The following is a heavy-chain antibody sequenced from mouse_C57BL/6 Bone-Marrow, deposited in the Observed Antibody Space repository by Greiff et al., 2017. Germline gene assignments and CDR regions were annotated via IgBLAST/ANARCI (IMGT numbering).Heavy chain of an antibody. CDR1: GFTFSDYG. V-gene: IGHV5-15*01. CDR3: ARQGLWYAMDY. J-gene: IGHJ4*01. D-gene: IGHD1-1*02. CDR2: ISNLAYSI. Sequence: EVKVVESGGGLVQPGGSLKLSCAASGFTFSDYGMAWVRQAPRKGPEWVAFISNLAYSIYYADTVTGRFTISRENAKNTLYLEMSSLRAEDTAMYYCARQGLWYAMDYWGKGTSVTVSS.